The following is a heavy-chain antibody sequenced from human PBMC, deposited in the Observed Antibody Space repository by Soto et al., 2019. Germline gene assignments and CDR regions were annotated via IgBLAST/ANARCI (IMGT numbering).Heavy chain of an antibody. CDR2: VYHTGRT. CDR3: ARAFGYFVC. J-gene: IGHJ4*02. D-gene: IGHD3-16*01. CDR1: GGSFNSGSYS. V-gene: IGHV4-61*01. Sequence: PSKPPSSTCTVSGGSFNSGSYSWSGIRQPQRKGLEWIGYVYHTGRTSYNPSLKSRVSISMDTSKNQFSLNLDSVTAADTAVYLFARAFGYFVCWCQG.